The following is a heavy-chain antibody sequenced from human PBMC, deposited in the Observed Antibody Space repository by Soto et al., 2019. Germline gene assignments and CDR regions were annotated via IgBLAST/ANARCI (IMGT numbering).Heavy chain of an antibody. CDR3: AKGRSSMIVVVMDY. J-gene: IGHJ4*02. CDR1: GLNFDDSA. D-gene: IGHD3-22*01. V-gene: IGHV3-9*01. Sequence: PWGCLRLSCVASGLNFDDSAMNWVLQVPGKGLEWVSGITWNSGHILYADSVKGRLTISRDNAKKSLYLELNSLRPEDTALYYCAKGRSSMIVVVMDYWGQGTPVTVSS. CDR2: ITWNSGHI.